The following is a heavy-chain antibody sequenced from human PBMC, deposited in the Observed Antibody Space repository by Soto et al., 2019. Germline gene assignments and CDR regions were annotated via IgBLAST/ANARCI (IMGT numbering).Heavy chain of an antibody. CDR3: AKAHGYSSGWRADS. Sequence: PGGSLRLSCAASGFTFNKHGMHWVRQAPGKGLEWVAVVSYDGSSQYYADSVKGRFTISRDNSKNMVYLQMTTLRREDAAVYYCAKAHGYSSGWRADSWGQGTRDTVSS. CDR1: GFTFNKHG. CDR2: VSYDGSSQ. D-gene: IGHD6-19*01. J-gene: IGHJ4*02. V-gene: IGHV3-30*18.